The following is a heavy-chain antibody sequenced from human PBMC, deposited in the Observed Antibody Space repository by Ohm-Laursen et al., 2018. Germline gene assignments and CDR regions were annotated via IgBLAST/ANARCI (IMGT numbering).Heavy chain of an antibody. Sequence: SLRLSCTASGFTFSSYAMSWVRQAPGKGLEWVSAISGSGGSTYYADSVKGRFTISRDNSKNTLYLQMNSLRAEDTAVYYCAKVRGARNYYDSSGYYPWGQGTLVTVSS. CDR2: ISGSGGST. CDR1: GFTFSSYA. CDR3: AKVRGARNYYDSSGYYP. V-gene: IGHV3-23*01. D-gene: IGHD3-22*01. J-gene: IGHJ5*02.